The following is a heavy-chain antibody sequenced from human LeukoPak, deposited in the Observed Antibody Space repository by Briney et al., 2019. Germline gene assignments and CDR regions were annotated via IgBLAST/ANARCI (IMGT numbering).Heavy chain of an antibody. Sequence: SETLSLTCAVSGGSISSYYWSWIRQPPGKGLEWIGYIYYSGSTNYNPSLKSRVTISVDTSKNQFSLKMSSVTDADTAVYYCASLSWSLGGGYYYYYGMDVWGQGTTVTVSS. D-gene: IGHD3-16*01. CDR1: GGSISSYY. J-gene: IGHJ6*02. V-gene: IGHV4-59*01. CDR2: IYYSGST. CDR3: ASLSWSLGGGYYYYYGMDV.